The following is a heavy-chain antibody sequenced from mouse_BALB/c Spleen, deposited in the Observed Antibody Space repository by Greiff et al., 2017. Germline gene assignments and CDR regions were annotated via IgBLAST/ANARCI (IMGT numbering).Heavy chain of an antibody. CDR1: GYTFTSYW. V-gene: IGHV1-74*04. Sequence: LQPGAELVRPGAPVKLSCKASGYTFTSYWMNWVKQRPGRGLEWIGRIDPSDSETHYNQKFKDKATLTVDKSSSTAYIQLSSLTSEDSAVYYCASNYGSSFGYAMDYWGQGTSVTVSS. CDR3: ASNYGSSFGYAMDY. CDR2: IDPSDSET. J-gene: IGHJ4*01. D-gene: IGHD1-1*01.